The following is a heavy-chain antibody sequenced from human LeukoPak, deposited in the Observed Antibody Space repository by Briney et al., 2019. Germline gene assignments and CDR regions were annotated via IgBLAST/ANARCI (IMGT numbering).Heavy chain of an antibody. J-gene: IGHJ4*02. CDR1: GFTFSSYA. D-gene: IGHD6-19*01. CDR3: AKEEDDIVVAGPFDY. V-gene: IGHV3-23*01. Sequence: PGGPLRLSCAASGFTFSSYAMSWVRQAPGKGLEWVSAISGGGIGAYNADSVKGRFTISRDNSKNTLYLQMNSQRAKDTAVYYFAKEEDDIVVAGPFDYWGQGTLVSVSS. CDR2: ISGGGIGA.